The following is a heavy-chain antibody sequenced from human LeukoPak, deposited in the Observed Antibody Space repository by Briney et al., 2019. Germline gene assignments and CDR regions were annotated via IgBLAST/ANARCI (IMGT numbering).Heavy chain of an antibody. CDR1: VGSISSYS. V-gene: IGHV4-4*07. CDR2: IYSSGNT. J-gene: IGHJ3*02. CDR3: VRDRYSSSWYTAFDI. Sequence: SETLSLTCTGSVGSISSYSWNWIRQPAGKGLEWIGRIYSSGNTDYNPSLKSRATVSVDMPKNQFSLKLSSATAADTAVYYCVRDRYSSSWYTAFDIWGQGTMVTVSS. D-gene: IGHD6-13*01.